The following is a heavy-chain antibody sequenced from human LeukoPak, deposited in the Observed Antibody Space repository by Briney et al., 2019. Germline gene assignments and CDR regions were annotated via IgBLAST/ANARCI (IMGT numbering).Heavy chain of an antibody. J-gene: IGHJ4*02. CDR1: GYTFTSHC. Sequence: ASVKVSCKASGYTFTSHCIRWVRQAPGQGLEWMGLIHPSDGVTTYAQNFQGRVTVTRDTSTSTVYMELSSLRSEDTAVYYCARDNIGSSGWTGLGYWGQGTLVTVSS. V-gene: IGHV1-46*01. D-gene: IGHD6-19*01. CDR2: IHPSDGVT. CDR3: ARDNIGSSGWTGLGY.